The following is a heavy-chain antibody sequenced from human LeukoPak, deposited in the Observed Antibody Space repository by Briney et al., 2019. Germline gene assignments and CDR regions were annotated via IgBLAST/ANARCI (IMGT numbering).Heavy chain of an antibody. CDR1: GGSVSSGSYY. CDR2: VYYSGNT. V-gene: IGHV4-61*01. D-gene: IGHD3-16*01. J-gene: IGHJ4*02. Sequence: SETLSLTCTVSGGSVSSGSYYWTWIRQPPGKGLEWIGYVYYSGNTNYSPSLKSRVTISVDTSKYQFSLKLTSVTAADTAVYYCARRSVGGGERFDYWGQGTLVTVSS. CDR3: ARRSVGGGERFDY.